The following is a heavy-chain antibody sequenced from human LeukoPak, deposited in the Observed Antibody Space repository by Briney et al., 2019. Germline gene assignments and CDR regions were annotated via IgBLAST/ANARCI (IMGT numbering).Heavy chain of an antibody. V-gene: IGHV1-18*04. D-gene: IGHD5-18*01. J-gene: IGHJ3*01. CDR3: ASLYSYGS. CDR1: GYTFTGYY. Sequence: ASVKVSCKASGYTFTGYYMHWVRQAPGQGLEWMGWISAYNGNTNYAQKLQGRVTMTTDTSTSTAYMELRSLRSDDTAVYYCASLYSYGSWGQGTMVTVFS. CDR2: ISAYNGNT.